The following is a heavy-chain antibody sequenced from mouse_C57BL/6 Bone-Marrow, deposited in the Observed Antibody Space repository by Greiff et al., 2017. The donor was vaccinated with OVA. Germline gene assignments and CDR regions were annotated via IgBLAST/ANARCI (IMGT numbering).Heavy chain of an antibody. CDR3: ARSANWDDWYFDV. J-gene: IGHJ1*03. Sequence: VQLQESGAELARPGASVKLSCKASGYTFTSYGISWVKQRTGQGLEWIGEIYPRSGNTYYNEKFKGKASLTADKSSSTAYMELRSLTSEDSAVYFCARSANWDDWYFDVWGTGTTVTVSS. D-gene: IGHD4-1*01. CDR1: GYTFTSYG. CDR2: IYPRSGNT. V-gene: IGHV1-81*01.